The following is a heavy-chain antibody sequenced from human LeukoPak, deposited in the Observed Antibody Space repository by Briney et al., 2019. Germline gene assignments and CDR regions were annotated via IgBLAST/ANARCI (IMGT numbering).Heavy chain of an antibody. D-gene: IGHD2-15*01. Sequence: GRSLRLSCAASGFTFSSYAMHWVRQAPGKGLEWVAVISYDGSNKYYADYVKGRFTISRDNSKNTLYLQMNSLRAEDTAVYYCARTYLGYCSGGSCHDAFDIWGQGTMVTVSS. V-gene: IGHV3-30-3*01. CDR2: ISYDGSNK. J-gene: IGHJ3*02. CDR3: ARTYLGYCSGGSCHDAFDI. CDR1: GFTFSSYA.